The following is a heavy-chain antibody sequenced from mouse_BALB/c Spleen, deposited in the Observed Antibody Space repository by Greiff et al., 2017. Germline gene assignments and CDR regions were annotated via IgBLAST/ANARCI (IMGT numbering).Heavy chain of an antibody. J-gene: IGHJ3*01. CDR1: GFTFSSYA. Sequence: EVHLVESGGGLVKPGGSLKLSCAASGFTFSSYAMSWVRQSPEKRLEWVAEISSGGSYTYYPDTVTGRFTISRDNAKNTLYLEMSSLRSEDTAMYYCARIYCYGSSYGRFAYWGQGTLVTVSA. CDR3: ARIYCYGSSYGRFAY. CDR2: ISSGGSYT. V-gene: IGHV5-9-4*01. D-gene: IGHD1-1*01.